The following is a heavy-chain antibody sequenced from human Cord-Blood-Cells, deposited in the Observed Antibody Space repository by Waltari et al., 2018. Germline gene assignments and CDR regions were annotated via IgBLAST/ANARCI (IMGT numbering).Heavy chain of an antibody. CDR1: ERNCSSYP. Sequence: QVPLVQPAAEVKKPWSSVKVSCKASERNCSSYPISGVRQSPGQGLEWMGGIIPIFGTANYAQKFKGRVTITADESTSTAYMELSSLRSEDTAVYYCARGPPSGYSSGWYVYWGQGTLVTVSS. CDR3: ARGPPSGYSSGWYVY. J-gene: IGHJ4*02. CDR2: IIPIFGTA. V-gene: IGHV1-69*01. D-gene: IGHD6-19*01.